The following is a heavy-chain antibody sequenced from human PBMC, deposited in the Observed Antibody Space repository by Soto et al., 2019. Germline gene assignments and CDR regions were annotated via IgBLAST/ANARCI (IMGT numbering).Heavy chain of an antibody. CDR2: ISSSSSYI. Sequence: GGSLRLSCAASGFTFSSYSMNWVRQAPGKGLEWVSSISSSSSYIYYADSVKGRSTISRDNAKNSLYLQMNSLRAEDTAVYYCARDRYYYDSSGYAFDIGGQGTRVTV. CDR1: GFTFSSYS. V-gene: IGHV3-21*01. CDR3: ARDRYYYDSSGYAFDI. J-gene: IGHJ3*02. D-gene: IGHD3-22*01.